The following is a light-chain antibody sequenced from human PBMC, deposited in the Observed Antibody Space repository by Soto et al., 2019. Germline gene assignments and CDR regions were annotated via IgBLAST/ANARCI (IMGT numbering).Light chain of an antibody. J-gene: IGKJ3*01. CDR3: QEYSKWPLFT. V-gene: IGKV3-15*01. CDR2: AAS. Sequence: EIVVTQSPGILSVSPGDRATLSCRASQSVGRNLAWYQQKRGQAPTLLIYAASTRATGIPARFTGSGSGTDCTLTISSLQSEDFAVYYCQEYSKWPLFTFGPGTRVDIK. CDR1: QSVGRN.